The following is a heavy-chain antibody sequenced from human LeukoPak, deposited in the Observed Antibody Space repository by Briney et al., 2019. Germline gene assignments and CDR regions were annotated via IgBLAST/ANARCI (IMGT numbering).Heavy chain of an antibody. D-gene: IGHD6-19*01. V-gene: IGHV3-21*05. CDR1: GFTFSSYG. Sequence: GGSLRLSCAASGFTFSSYGMHWVRQAPGEGLEWVSYISSSSSYTNYADSVKGRFTISRDNAKNSLYLQMNSLRAEDTAVYYCARAVAGITDWGQGTLVTVSS. J-gene: IGHJ4*02. CDR2: ISSSSSYT. CDR3: ARAVAGITD.